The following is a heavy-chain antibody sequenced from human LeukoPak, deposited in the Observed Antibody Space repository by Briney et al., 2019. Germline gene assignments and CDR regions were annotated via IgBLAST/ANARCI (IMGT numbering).Heavy chain of an antibody. V-gene: IGHV3-7*03. CDR2: IKQDGSEK. D-gene: IGHD3/OR15-3a*01. J-gene: IGHJ4*02. CDR1: GFTFGDTW. Sequence: GRSLRLSCAASGFTFGDTWRNWVRQVPGQGLEWVANIKQDGSEKFYVASVKGRFTISRDNGKSSLYLQMNSLRAEDTALYYCATSYDMGWLIGYWGQGTLVTVSS. CDR3: ATSYDMGWLIGY.